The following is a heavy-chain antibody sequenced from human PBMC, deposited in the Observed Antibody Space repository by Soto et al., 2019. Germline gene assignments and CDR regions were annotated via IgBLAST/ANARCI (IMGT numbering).Heavy chain of an antibody. CDR3: ANTNYDFWGMDV. J-gene: IGHJ6*02. D-gene: IGHD3-3*01. CDR2: ISYDERNK. CDR1: GFTFSDHG. V-gene: IGHV3-30*18. Sequence: GSLRLSCAASGFTFSDHGMHWVRQAPGKGLEWVAVISYDERNKYYADSVKGRFTISRDNSKNTLYLQMNSLRAEDTAMYYCANTNYDFWGMDVWGQGTTVTVSS.